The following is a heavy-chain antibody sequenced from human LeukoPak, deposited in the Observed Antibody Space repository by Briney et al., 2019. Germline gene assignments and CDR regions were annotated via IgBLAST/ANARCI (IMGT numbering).Heavy chain of an antibody. D-gene: IGHD4-17*01. V-gene: IGHV3-7*01. J-gene: IGHJ4*02. CDR3: ARDPHQNSYYGDYNY. CDR1: GFTFSSYW. Sequence: GGSLRLSCAASGFTFSSYWMSWVRQAPGKGLEWVANIKQDGSEKYYVDSVKGRFTISRDNAKNSLYLQMNSLRAEDTAVYYCARDPHQNSYYGDYNYWGQGTLVTVSS. CDR2: IKQDGSEK.